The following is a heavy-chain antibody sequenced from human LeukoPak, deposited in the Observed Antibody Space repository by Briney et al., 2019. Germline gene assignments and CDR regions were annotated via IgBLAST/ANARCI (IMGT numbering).Heavy chain of an antibody. CDR1: GFTFTDAW. J-gene: IGHJ4*02. D-gene: IGHD1-26*01. Sequence: GGSLRLSCAASGFTFTDAWMSWVRQAPGKGLEWVGRIRSKGNSYATAYAASVKGRFTISRDDSKNTVYLQMNSLKIEDTAVYYCTGGEKWELRLDYWGQGTLVTVSS. V-gene: IGHV3-73*01. CDR3: TGGEKWELRLDY. CDR2: IRSKGNSYAT.